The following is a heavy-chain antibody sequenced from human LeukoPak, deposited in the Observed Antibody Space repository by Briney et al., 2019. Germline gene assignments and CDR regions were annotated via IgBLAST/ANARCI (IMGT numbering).Heavy chain of an antibody. CDR3: AKWGDYDVLTGYYDSDY. D-gene: IGHD3-9*01. V-gene: IGHV3-23*01. CDR2: ISGRDDST. J-gene: IGHJ4*02. Sequence: PGGSLRLSCAASGFSFSNYAMSWVRQVPGKGLEWVSAISGRDDSTYYADSVKGRFTTSRDTSKNTLYLQMNSLRAEDTAVYYCAKWGDYDVLTGYYDSDYWGQGTLVTVSS. CDR1: GFSFSNYA.